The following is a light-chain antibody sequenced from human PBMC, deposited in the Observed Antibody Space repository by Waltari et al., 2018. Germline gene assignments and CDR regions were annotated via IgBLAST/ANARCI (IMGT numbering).Light chain of an antibody. CDR2: AAS. Sequence: EIVLTQSPGTLSLSPGERATLSCRASQSISSTYLAWYQQKPGQAPSLLISAASSRATGIPDRFSGSGSGTDFTLTINRLEPEYFAVYYCQQSDTSSVTFGQGTRLEIK. V-gene: IGKV3-20*01. J-gene: IGKJ5*01. CDR1: QSISSTY. CDR3: QQSDTSSVT.